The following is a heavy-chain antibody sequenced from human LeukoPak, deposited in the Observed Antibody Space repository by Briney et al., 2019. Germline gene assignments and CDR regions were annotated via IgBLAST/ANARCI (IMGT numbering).Heavy chain of an antibody. CDR2: IIPIFGTA. CDR1: GYTFTSYG. CDR3: ARSPHKTGYSSSWFESLDY. Sequence: ASVKVSCKASGYTFTSYGISWVRQAPGQGLEWMGGIIPIFGTANYAQKFQGRVTITTDESTSTAYMELSSLRSEDTAVYYCARSPHKTGYSSSWFESLDYWGQGTLVTVSS. D-gene: IGHD6-13*01. J-gene: IGHJ4*02. V-gene: IGHV1-69*05.